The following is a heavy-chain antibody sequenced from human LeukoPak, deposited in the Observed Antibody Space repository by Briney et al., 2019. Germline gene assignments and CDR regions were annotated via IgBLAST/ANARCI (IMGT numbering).Heavy chain of an antibody. Sequence: ASVRVSCKASGYIFTNYGISWVRQAPGQGLEWMGWISGHNGNTNHAQKLQGRVTMTTDTSTSTAYMELRSLRSDDTAVYYCARVGFGYCSGGSCYGWFDPWGQGTLVTVSS. CDR1: GYIFTNYG. CDR3: ARVGFGYCSGGSCYGWFDP. D-gene: IGHD2-15*01. J-gene: IGHJ5*02. V-gene: IGHV1-18*01. CDR2: ISGHNGNT.